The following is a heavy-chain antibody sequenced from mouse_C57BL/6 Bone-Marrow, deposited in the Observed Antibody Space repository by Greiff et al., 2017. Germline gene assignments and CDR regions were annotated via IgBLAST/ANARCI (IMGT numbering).Heavy chain of an antibody. Sequence: VQLKQSGAELVKPGASVKLSCTASGFNIKDYYMHWVKQRTEQGLEWIGRIDPEDGETKYAPKFQGKAPITADTSSNTAYLQLSSLTSEDTAVYYCARNLTTMPTVRCWYCGLWGTGTTLTVPS. CDR3: ARNLTTMPTVRCWYCGL. CDR1: GFNIKDYY. D-gene: IGHD2-1*01. V-gene: IGHV14-2*01. CDR2: IDPEDGET. J-gene: IGHJ1*03.